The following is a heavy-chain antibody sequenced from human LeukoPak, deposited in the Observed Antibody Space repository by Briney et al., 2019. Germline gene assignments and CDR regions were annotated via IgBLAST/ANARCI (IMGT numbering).Heavy chain of an antibody. D-gene: IGHD5-24*01. J-gene: IGHJ4*02. Sequence: ASVKDSCKASGYIIATYYIDRVRQALGQGLEWMGRINPSGGSTNYARQFQDRVTMTSDTSTTTVYMELSSLRSEDTAVYFCARVSRDGYYLFDYWGQGTLVTVSS. CDR1: GYIIATYY. V-gene: IGHV1-46*01. CDR2: INPSGGST. CDR3: ARVSRDGYYLFDY.